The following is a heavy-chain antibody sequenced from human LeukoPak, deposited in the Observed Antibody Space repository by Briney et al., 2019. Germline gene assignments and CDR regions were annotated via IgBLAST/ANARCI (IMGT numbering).Heavy chain of an antibody. CDR3: ARMVISSYYFDY. D-gene: IGHD3-16*02. CDR1: GFSLSTSGMR. J-gene: IGHJ4*02. Sequence: SGPTLANPTQTLTLTCTLSGFSLSTSGMRVSWIRQPPGKALEWLARIDWDDDKFYSTSLKTRLTISKDTSKNQVVLTMTNMDPVDTATYYCARMVISSYYFDYWGQGTLVTVSS. CDR2: IDWDDDK. V-gene: IGHV2-70*04.